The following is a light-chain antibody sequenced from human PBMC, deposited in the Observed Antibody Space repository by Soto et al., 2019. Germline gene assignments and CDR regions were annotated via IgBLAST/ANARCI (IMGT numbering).Light chain of an antibody. CDR2: SNN. Sequence: QLVLTQPPSASGTPGQRVTISCSGSSSNIGSNYVYWYQQLPGTAPKLLIYSNNQRPSGVPDRFSGSKSGTTASLAIIGLRSEDEDDYYCAAWDDSLSGVVFGGGTKLTVL. CDR3: AAWDDSLSGVV. J-gene: IGLJ2*01. CDR1: SSNIGSNY. V-gene: IGLV1-47*02.